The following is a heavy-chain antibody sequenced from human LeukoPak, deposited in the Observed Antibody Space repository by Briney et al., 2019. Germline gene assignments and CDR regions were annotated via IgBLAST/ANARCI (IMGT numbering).Heavy chain of an antibody. V-gene: IGHV4-39*07. CDR3: ARGSHYGDYGY. D-gene: IGHD4-17*01. CDR1: GGSISSNNHC. J-gene: IGHJ4*02. Sequence: SETLSLTCIVSGGSISSNNHCWGWIRQPPGKGLEWLGSIYYTGSTYYNPSLKSRVTISVDTSKNQFSLKLTSVTAADTAVYYCARGSHYGDYGYWGQGTLVTVSS. CDR2: IYYTGST.